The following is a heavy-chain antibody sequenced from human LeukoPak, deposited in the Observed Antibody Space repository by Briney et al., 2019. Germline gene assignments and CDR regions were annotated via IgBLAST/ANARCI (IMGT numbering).Heavy chain of an antibody. V-gene: IGHV7-4-1*02. CDR1: GYTFTSYA. D-gene: IGHD6-19*01. J-gene: IGHJ5*02. CDR3: ARDQVAGTKFWFDP. CDR2: INTNTGNP. Sequence: ASVKVSCKASGYTFTSYAMNWVRQAPGQGLEWMGWINTNTGNPTYAQGFTGRFVFSLDTSVSTAYLQISSLKAEDTAVYYCARDQVAGTKFWFDPWGQGTLVTVSS.